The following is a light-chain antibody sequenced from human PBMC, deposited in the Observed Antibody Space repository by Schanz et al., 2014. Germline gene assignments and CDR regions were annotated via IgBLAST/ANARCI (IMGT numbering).Light chain of an antibody. CDR2: DAS. CDR1: QGSNNY. CDR3: QHYGNLRWT. V-gene: IGKV1-33*01. J-gene: IGKJ1*01. Sequence: QSPSSLSASVGDRVTITCRASQGSNNYLAWYQQKPGKAPKLLIYDASSLESGVPSRFSGSGSGTDFTFTISSLQPEDIGTYYCQHYGNLRWTFGQGTKVEIK.